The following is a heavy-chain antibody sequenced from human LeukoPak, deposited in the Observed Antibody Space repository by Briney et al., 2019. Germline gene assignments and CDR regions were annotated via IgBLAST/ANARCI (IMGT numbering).Heavy chain of an antibody. J-gene: IGHJ6*03. CDR2: IQYDGSNE. CDR3: AKDRCSNGIGCYYYYMDV. Sequence: GGSLRLSCAASGFTFSSYGMHWVRQAPGKGLEWVAYIQYDGSNEQYADSVKGRFSISRDSSKNILYLQMNSLRAEDTAVYYCAKDRCSNGIGCYYYYMDVWGKGTTVAISS. V-gene: IGHV3-30*02. D-gene: IGHD2-8*01. CDR1: GFTFSSYG.